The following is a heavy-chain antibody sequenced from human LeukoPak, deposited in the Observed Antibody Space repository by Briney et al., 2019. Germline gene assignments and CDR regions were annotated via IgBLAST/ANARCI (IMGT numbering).Heavy chain of an antibody. CDR2: IYYSGST. CDR1: GGSISSYY. CDR3: ARQNAYYYDSSGFNFDY. J-gene: IGHJ4*02. Sequence: SETLSLTCTVSGGSISSYYWSWIRQPPGKGLEWIRYIYYSGSTNYNPSLKSRVTISVDTSKNQFSLKLSSVTAADTAVYYRARQNAYYYDSSGFNFDYWGQGTLVTVSS. V-gene: IGHV4-59*08. D-gene: IGHD3-22*01.